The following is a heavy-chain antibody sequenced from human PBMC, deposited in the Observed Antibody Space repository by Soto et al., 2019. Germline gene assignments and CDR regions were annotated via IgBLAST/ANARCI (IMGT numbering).Heavy chain of an antibody. V-gene: IGHV1-2*02. CDR2: INPNSGGT. CDR3: ARVGGYYDSSGYYSSWFDP. J-gene: IGHJ5*02. CDR1: GYTFTVHY. Sequence: ASVKVSCKASGYTFTVHYMHWVRQAPGQGLEWMGWINPNSGGTNYAQKFQGRVTMTRDTSIRTAYMELSSLRSEDTAVYYCARVGGYYDSSGYYSSWFDPWGQGTLVTVYS. D-gene: IGHD3-22*01.